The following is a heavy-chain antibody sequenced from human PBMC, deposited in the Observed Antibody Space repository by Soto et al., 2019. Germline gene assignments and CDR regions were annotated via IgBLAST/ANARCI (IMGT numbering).Heavy chain of an antibody. Sequence: VGSLRLSCASSVFTFRTYWMNCVRQAPGKGLEWVANIKYDGSDQFYVDSVKGRFTVSRDNAKNSLYLHMDSLRVEDTAVYYCARDQAAGGLDDWGRGTTGTVSS. V-gene: IGHV3-7*01. CDR2: IKYDGSDQ. CDR3: ARDQAAGGLDD. CDR1: VFTFRTYW. D-gene: IGHD2-15*01. J-gene: IGHJ6*02.